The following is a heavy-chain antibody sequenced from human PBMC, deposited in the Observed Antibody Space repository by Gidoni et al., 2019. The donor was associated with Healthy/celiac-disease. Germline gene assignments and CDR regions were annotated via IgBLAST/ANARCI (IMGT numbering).Heavy chain of an antibody. J-gene: IGHJ4*02. D-gene: IGHD2-21*02. Sequence: EVQLVESGGGLVQPGGSLRLSCAASGFTFSSYSMNWVRQAPGKGLEWVSYISSSSSTIYYADSVKGRFTISRDNAKNSLYLQMNSLRAEDTAVYYCARGVRRHIVVVTANYLDYWGQGTLVTVSS. V-gene: IGHV3-48*01. CDR1: GFTFSSYS. CDR2: ISSSSSTI. CDR3: ARGVRRHIVVVTANYLDY.